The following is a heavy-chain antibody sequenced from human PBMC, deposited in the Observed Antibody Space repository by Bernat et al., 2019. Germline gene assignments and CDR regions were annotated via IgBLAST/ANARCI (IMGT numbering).Heavy chain of an antibody. CDR1: GFTFSSYW. V-gene: IGHV3-7*01. J-gene: IGHJ4*02. Sequence: EVQLVESGGGLVQPGGSLRLSCAASGFTFSSYWMNWVRQAPGKGLEWVANIKQDGSEKYYVDSVKGRFTISRDNAKNSLYLQMNSLRAEDTAVYYCARDSVRYCSGGSCYLIYWGQGTLVTVSS. D-gene: IGHD2-15*01. CDR3: ARDSVRYCSGGSCYLIY. CDR2: IKQDGSEK.